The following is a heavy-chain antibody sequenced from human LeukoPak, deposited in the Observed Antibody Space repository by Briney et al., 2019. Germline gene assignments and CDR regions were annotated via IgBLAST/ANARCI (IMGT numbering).Heavy chain of an antibody. CDR3: ARVARGYCSSTSCAVIGY. J-gene: IGHJ4*02. Sequence: ASVKVSCKASGYTFTGYYIHWVRQAPGQGLEWMGWMNPNSGNTGYAQKFQGRVTMTRNTSISTAYMELSSLRSEDTAVYYCARVARGYCSSTSCAVIGYWGQGTLVTVSS. CDR2: MNPNSGNT. D-gene: IGHD2-2*01. V-gene: IGHV1-8*02. CDR1: GYTFTGYY.